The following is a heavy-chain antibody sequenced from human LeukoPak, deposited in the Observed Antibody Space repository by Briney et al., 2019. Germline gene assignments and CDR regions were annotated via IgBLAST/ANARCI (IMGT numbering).Heavy chain of an antibody. CDR1: GFTFSNYA. D-gene: IGHD2-15*01. Sequence: GGSLRLSCAASGFTFSNYAMNWVRQTPGKGLEWVSAIIGNGGSTYYTDSVQGRFTISRDNSKNTLYLQMNSLRAEDTGVYYCAKRTCSGSTCYPLDSWGQGTLVTVSS. V-gene: IGHV3-23*01. J-gene: IGHJ4*02. CDR3: AKRTCSGSTCYPLDS. CDR2: IIGNGGST.